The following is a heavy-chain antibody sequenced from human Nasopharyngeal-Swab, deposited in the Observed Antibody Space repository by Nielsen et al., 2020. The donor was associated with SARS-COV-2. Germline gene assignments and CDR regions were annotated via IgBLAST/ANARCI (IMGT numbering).Heavy chain of an antibody. CDR3: ARDFGFCSSTSCSLLTFDY. Sequence: GGSLRPSCAASGFTFSSYEMNWVRQAPGKGLECVSYISSSGSTIYYADSVKGRFTISRDNAKNSLYLQMNSLRAEDTAVYYCARDFGFCSSTSCSLLTFDYWGQGTLVTVSS. J-gene: IGHJ4*02. D-gene: IGHD2-2*01. CDR2: ISSSGSTI. CDR1: GFTFSSYE. V-gene: IGHV3-48*03.